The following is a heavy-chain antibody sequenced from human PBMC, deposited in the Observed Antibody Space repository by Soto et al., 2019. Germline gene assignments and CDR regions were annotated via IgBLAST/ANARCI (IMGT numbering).Heavy chain of an antibody. CDR1: GGSFSGYY. D-gene: IGHD1-26*01. CDR2: INHSGST. Sequence: SETLSLTCAVYGGSFSGYYWSWIRQPPGKGLEWIGEINHSGSTNYNPSLKSRVTISVDTSKNQFSLKLSSVTAADTAVYYCARVMYAIVGATIDYWGQGTLVTVSS. CDR3: ARVMYAIVGATIDY. V-gene: IGHV4-34*01. J-gene: IGHJ4*02.